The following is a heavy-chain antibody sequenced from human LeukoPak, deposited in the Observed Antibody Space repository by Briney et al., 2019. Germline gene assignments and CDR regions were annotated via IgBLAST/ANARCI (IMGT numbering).Heavy chain of an antibody. V-gene: IGHV1-2*02. CDR2: INPNSGGT. Sequence: ASVKVSCKASGYTFTGYYMHWARQAPGQGLEWMGWINPNSGGTNYAQKFQGRVTMTRDTSISTAYMELSRLRSDDTAVYYCATDYYYETSDTALDYWGQGTLVTVSS. CDR3: ATDYYYETSDTALDY. CDR1: GYTFTGYY. D-gene: IGHD3-22*01. J-gene: IGHJ4*02.